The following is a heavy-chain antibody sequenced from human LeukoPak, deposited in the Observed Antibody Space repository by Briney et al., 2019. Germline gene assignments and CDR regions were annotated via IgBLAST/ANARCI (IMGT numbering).Heavy chain of an antibody. D-gene: IGHD2-2*02. Sequence: SVKVSCKASGGTFSSYAISWVRQAPGQGLEWMGGIIPIFGTANYAQKFQGRVTITTDESTSTAYMELSSLRSEDTAVYYCASSIGYCSSTSCYNAFDIWGQGTMVTVSS. V-gene: IGHV1-69*05. CDR1: GGTFSSYA. CDR2: IIPIFGTA. J-gene: IGHJ3*02. CDR3: ASSIGYCSSTSCYNAFDI.